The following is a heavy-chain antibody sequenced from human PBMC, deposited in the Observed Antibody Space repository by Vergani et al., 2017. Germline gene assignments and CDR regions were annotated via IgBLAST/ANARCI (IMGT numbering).Heavy chain of an antibody. CDR1: GGSFSGYY. J-gene: IGHJ6*02. CDR3: VRAPHRYGMDV. Sequence: QVQLQQWGAGLLKPSETLSLTCAVYGGSFSGYYWSWIRQPPGKGLEWIGEINHSGSTNYNPSLKSRVTISLDTSKNRFSLKLSSVAAADTAVYYCVRAPHRYGMDVWGQGTTVTVSS. V-gene: IGHV4-34*01. CDR2: INHSGST.